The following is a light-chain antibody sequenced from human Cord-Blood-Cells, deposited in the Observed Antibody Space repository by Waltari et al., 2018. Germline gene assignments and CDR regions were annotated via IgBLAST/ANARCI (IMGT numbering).Light chain of an antibody. CDR1: SSDVRGYNY. J-gene: IGLJ1*01. CDR3: CSYAGSSYV. V-gene: IGLV2-11*01. Sequence: QSALTQPRSVSGSPGQSVTIPCTGTSSDVRGYNYVSWYQQHPGKAPKLMIYDVSKRPSGVPDRFSGSKSGNTASLTISGLQAEDEADYYCCSYAGSSYVFGTGTKVTVL. CDR2: DVS.